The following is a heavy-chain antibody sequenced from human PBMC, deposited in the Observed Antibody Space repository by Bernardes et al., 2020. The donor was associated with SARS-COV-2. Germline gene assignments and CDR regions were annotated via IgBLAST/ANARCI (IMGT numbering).Heavy chain of an antibody. CDR2: ISASGGNT. J-gene: IGHJ4*02. V-gene: IGHV3-23*01. CDR1: GFTLSSFA. CDR3: ARGRGGPNDGPNDY. D-gene: IGHD1-1*01. Sequence: GGSLRLSCEASGFTLSSFAMSWVRQAPGKGLEWVSAISASGGNTYYADSVKGHFTISRDNSRDTLFLQMNSLRAEDTAVYYCARGRGGPNDGPNDYWGQGTLVTVSS.